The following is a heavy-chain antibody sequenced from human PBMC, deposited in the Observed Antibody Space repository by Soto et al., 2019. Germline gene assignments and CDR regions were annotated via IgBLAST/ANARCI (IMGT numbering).Heavy chain of an antibody. CDR3: AKGGYQLFHRHYYYYMDV. CDR2: ISGSGGST. J-gene: IGHJ6*03. D-gene: IGHD2-2*01. CDR1: GFTFSSYA. Sequence: GGSLRLSCAASGFTFSSYAMSWVRQAPGKGLEWVSAISGSGGSTYYADSVKGRFTISRDNSKNTLYLQMNSLRAEDTAVYYCAKGGYQLFHRHYYYYMDVWGKGTTVTVAS. V-gene: IGHV3-23*01.